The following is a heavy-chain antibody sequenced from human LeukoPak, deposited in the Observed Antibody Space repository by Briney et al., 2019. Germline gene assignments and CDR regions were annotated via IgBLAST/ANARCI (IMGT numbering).Heavy chain of an antibody. D-gene: IGHD3-22*01. V-gene: IGHV7-4-1*02. CDR3: ARDPLTQYYYDSSIGFDP. CDR2: INTNTGNP. J-gene: IGHJ5*02. Sequence: ASVKVSCKASGYTFTSYAMNWVRQAPGQGLEWMGWINTNTGNPTYAQGFTGRFVFSLDTSVSTAYLQISSLKAEDTAVYYCARDPLTQYYYDSSIGFDPWGQGTLVTVSS. CDR1: GYTFTSYA.